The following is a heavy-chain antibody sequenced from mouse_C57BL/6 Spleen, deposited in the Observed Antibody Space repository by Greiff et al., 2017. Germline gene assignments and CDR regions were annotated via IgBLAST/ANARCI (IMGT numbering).Heavy chain of an antibody. Sequence: VQLQQPGTELVKPGASVKLSCKASGYTFTSYWMHWVKQRPGQGLEWIGNINPSNGGTNYNEKFKSKATLTVDKSSSTAYMQLSSLTSEDSAVYYCARSDGYYVRAMDYWGQGTSVTVSS. CDR2: INPSNGGT. CDR3: ARSDGYYVRAMDY. J-gene: IGHJ4*01. CDR1: GYTFTSYW. D-gene: IGHD2-3*01. V-gene: IGHV1-53*01.